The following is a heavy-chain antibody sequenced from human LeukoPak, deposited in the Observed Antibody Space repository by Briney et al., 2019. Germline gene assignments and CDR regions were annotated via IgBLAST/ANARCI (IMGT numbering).Heavy chain of an antibody. CDR1: GGSVSSGSYY. J-gene: IGHJ5*02. D-gene: IGHD1-1*01. V-gene: IGHV4-61*01. CDR2: IYYSGGT. Sequence: PSETLSLTCTVSGGSVSSGSYYWSWIRQPPGKGLEWIGYIYYSGGTNYNPSLKSRVTISVDTSKNQFSLKLSSVTAADTAVYYCARDLNWNAGQFDPWGQGTLVTVSS. CDR3: ARDLNWNAGQFDP.